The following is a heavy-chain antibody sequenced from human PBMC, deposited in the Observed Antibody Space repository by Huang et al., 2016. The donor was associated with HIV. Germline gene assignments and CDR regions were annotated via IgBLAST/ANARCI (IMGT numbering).Heavy chain of an antibody. Sequence: QVQLVQSRAEVKKPGASVKVSCKVSEYTLTELSIHWVRQPTGKGLEWMGGFDPEIGETIYGQKFQGRVTMTEDTSTETAFMELSGLRPEDTAVYYCATGFDVFFDFWGQGTLVTVSS. CDR2: FDPEIGET. CDR3: ATGFDVFFDF. V-gene: IGHV1-24*01. J-gene: IGHJ4*02. D-gene: IGHD3-9*01. CDR1: EYTLTELS.